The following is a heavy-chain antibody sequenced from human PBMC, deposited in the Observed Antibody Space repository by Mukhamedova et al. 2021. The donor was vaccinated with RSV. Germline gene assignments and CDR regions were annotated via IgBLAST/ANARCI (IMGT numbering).Heavy chain of an antibody. CDR2: INWNADST. Sequence: DYGMSWVRQAPGKGLEWVSGINWNADSTGYPDSVKGRFTISRDNAKNSLALQMNSLRVEDTALYYCARRAYSGSAWYFDFLGQGTL. CDR1: DYG. J-gene: IGHJ4*02. D-gene: IGHD1-26*01. V-gene: IGHV3-20*03. CDR3: ARRAYSGSAWYFDF.